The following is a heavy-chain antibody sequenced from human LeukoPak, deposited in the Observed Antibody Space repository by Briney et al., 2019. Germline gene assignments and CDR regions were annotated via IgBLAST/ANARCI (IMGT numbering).Heavy chain of an antibody. J-gene: IGHJ4*02. CDR2: ISRDSSST. V-gene: IGHV3-9*01. D-gene: IGHD3-10*01. CDR3: AKGSGSWADC. Sequence: GGSLRLSCKASGFIFDDHAMHWVRQVPGKGLEWVSGISRDSSSTGYADAVKGRFTISRDNAKNSLYLQMNSLRAEDTALYYCAKGSGSWADCWGQGTLVTVSS. CDR1: GFIFDDHA.